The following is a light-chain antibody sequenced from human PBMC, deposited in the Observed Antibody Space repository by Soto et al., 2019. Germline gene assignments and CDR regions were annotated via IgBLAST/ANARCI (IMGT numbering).Light chain of an antibody. J-gene: IGLJ3*02. CDR3: CSYAGATTFVV. Sequence: QSVLTQPASVSGSPGQSITISCTGSSSDVGYYNLVSWYQQHPGKVPKLILYEGSQRPSGVSHRFSGSKSGNTASLTISGLQAEDEADYYCCSYAGATTFVVFGGGTKVTVL. CDR1: SSDVGYYNL. V-gene: IGLV2-23*03. CDR2: EGS.